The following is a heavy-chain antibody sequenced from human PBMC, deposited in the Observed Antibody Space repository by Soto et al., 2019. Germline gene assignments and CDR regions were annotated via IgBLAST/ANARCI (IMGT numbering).Heavy chain of an antibody. J-gene: IGHJ6*02. CDR3: ARDVDSSGYYYEYYYYGMDV. Sequence: GGCRRLSWGRSGFTLSSYTMHWVRQAPGKGLKWVAVISYDGSNKYYADSVKGRFTISRDNSKNTLYLQMNSLRAEDTAVYYCARDVDSSGYYYEYYYYGMDVWGQGTTVTVSS. CDR2: ISYDGSNK. D-gene: IGHD3-22*01. V-gene: IGHV3-30-3*01. CDR1: GFTLSSYT.